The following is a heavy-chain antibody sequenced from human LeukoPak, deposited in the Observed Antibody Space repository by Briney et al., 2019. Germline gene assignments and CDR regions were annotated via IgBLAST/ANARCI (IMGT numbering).Heavy chain of an antibody. D-gene: IGHD3-10*01. CDR3: ARAEVGYSGSGSYYWFDP. J-gene: IGHJ5*02. V-gene: IGHV1-18*01. Sequence: ASVKVSCKASGYTFTNYRITWVRQAPGQGLEWMGWISTYNANTYYAQNLQGRVTMTTDTSTSTAYMELRSLRSDDTAVYYCARAEVGYSGSGSYYWFDPWGQGTLVTASS. CDR1: GYTFTNYR. CDR2: ISTYNANT.